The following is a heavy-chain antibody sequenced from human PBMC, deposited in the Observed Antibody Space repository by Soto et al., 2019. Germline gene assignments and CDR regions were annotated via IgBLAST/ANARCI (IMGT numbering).Heavy chain of an antibody. Sequence: EVQLLESGGGLVQPGGSLTLSCAASGFTLSSFAMSWVRQAPGKGLDWVSGIRGSGDTTYYADSVKGRFTISRDNPKNTLELQMNSLRAEDTAVYYCAKRSGWFYFGSRENFDYWGQGTLVTVSP. CDR1: GFTLSSFA. CDR2: IRGSGDTT. V-gene: IGHV3-23*01. D-gene: IGHD3-22*01. CDR3: AKRSGWFYFGSRENFDY. J-gene: IGHJ4*02.